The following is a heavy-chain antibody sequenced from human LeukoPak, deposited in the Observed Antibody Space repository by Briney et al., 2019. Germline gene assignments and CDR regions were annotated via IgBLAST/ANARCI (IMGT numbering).Heavy chain of an antibody. CDR3: ARGLLWFGELSFDY. CDR1: GFTFSSYE. V-gene: IGHV3-48*03. D-gene: IGHD3-10*01. J-gene: IGHJ4*02. Sequence: PGGSLRLSCAASGFTFSSYEMNWVRQAPGKGLEWVSYISSSGSTIYYADPVKGRFTISRDNAKNSLYLQMNSLRAEDTAVYYCARGLLWFGELSFDYWGQGTLVTVSS. CDR2: ISSSGSTI.